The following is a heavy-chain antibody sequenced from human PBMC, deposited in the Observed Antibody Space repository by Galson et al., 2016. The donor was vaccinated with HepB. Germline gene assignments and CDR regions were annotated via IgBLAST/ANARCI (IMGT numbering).Heavy chain of an antibody. D-gene: IGHD6-19*01. CDR3: SRSHGSAWKVYFVL. J-gene: IGHJ2*01. CDR1: GYTFTSYF. CDR2: INPNGGLT. V-gene: IGHV1-46*01. Sequence: SVKVSCKASGYTFTSYFIHWVRLAPGQGLDWMGIINPNGGLTSYAQKFQGRVTMTSDTSTSMFYMELSSQTSEDTAVYYCSRSHGSAWKVYFVLWGRGTLVTVSS.